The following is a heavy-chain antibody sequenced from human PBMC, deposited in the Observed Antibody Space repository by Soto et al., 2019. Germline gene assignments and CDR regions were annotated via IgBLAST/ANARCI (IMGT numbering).Heavy chain of an antibody. J-gene: IGHJ5*02. CDR3: AHGAAAGGDEYNWFDP. CDR2: IYWDDDK. CDR1: GFSLSTSGVG. Sequence: QITLKESGPTLVKPTQTLTLTCTFSGFSLSTSGVGVGWIRQPPGKALEWLALIYWDDDKRYSPSLKSRLTITKDTSKNQVVRTMTNMDPVDTATYYCAHGAAAGGDEYNWFDPWGQGTLVTVSS. V-gene: IGHV2-5*02. D-gene: IGHD6-13*01.